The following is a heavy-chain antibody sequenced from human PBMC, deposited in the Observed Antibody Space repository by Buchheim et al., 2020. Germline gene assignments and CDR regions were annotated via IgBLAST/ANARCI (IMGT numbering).Heavy chain of an antibody. Sequence: EVQLLESGGDLVQVGGSLRLSCAASGFSFSRFAMTWVRQAPGKGLEWVSAIGGSDGLTYYADSVRGRFTISRDNAKNSLYLQMNSLRAEDTAVYYCARRVRADYWGQGTL. D-gene: IGHD1-1*01. CDR3: ARRVRADY. J-gene: IGHJ4*02. V-gene: IGHV3-23*01. CDR2: IGGSDGLT. CDR1: GFSFSRFA.